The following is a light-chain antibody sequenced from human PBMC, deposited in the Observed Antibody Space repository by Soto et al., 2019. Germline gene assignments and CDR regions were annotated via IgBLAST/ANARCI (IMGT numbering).Light chain of an antibody. CDR1: QSVSTN. Sequence: VMTQAPSTLSVSPGDSVTLSCRASQSVSTNLDWYRQKPGQAPSLLIYGASSRATGIPARFSGSGSGTEFTLTISSLQSEDFAVYYCQQYNNWPWTFGEGTKVDI. CDR3: QQYNNWPWT. CDR2: GAS. J-gene: IGKJ1*01. V-gene: IGKV3-15*01.